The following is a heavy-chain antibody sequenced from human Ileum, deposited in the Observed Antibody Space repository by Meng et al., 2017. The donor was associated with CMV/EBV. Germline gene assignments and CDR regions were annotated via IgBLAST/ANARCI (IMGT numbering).Heavy chain of an antibody. Sequence: LSCAASSVRFSDYYMDWVRQAHGQGMEWVGSMKNKDNSYTAEYAASVKGRFTISRDDSENSLYLQMNSMKTEDTAVYYCGREKDHCDYWGRGTLVTVSS. CDR3: GREKDHCDY. J-gene: IGHJ4*02. CDR1: SVRFSDYY. CDR2: MKNKDNSYTA. V-gene: IGHV3-72*01.